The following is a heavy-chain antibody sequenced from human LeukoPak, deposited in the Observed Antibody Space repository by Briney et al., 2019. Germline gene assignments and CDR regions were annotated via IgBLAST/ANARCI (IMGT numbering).Heavy chain of an antibody. V-gene: IGHV4-59*01. CDR1: GGSISSYY. J-gene: IGHJ4*02. D-gene: IGHD6-13*01. CDR2: IYYSGSN. CDR3: ARAVAAAGTGVDY. Sequence: PSETLSLTCTVSGGSISSYYWSWIRQPPGKGLEWIGYIYYSGSNNYNPSLKSRVTISVDTSKNQFSLKLSSVTAADTAVYYCARAVAAAGTGVDYWGQGTLVTVSS.